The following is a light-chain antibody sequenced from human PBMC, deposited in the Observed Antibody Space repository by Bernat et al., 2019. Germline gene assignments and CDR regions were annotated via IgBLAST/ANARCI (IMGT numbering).Light chain of an antibody. CDR1: SLRSYY. Sequence: SSELTQDPAVSVALGQTVRITCQGDSLRSYYASWYQQKPGQAPVLVIYGKNNRPSGIPDRFSGSSSGNTASLTITGAQAEDEADYYCNPREHSGNHLKVFGTGTKVTVL. V-gene: IGLV3-19*01. J-gene: IGLJ1*01. CDR3: NPREHSGNHLKV. CDR2: GKN.